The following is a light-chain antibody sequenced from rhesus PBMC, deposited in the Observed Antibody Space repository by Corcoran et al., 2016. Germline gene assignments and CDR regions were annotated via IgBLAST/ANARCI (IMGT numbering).Light chain of an antibody. CDR1: SSDIGGYNY. CDR2: EVS. V-gene: IGLV2-32*02. J-gene: IGLJ1*01. CDR3: SSYAGSNTFI. Sequence: QAALTQPRSVSGSPGQSVTISCTGTSSDIGGYNYVSWYQQHPGTAPKLMIYEVSKRPSGVSDRFSGSKSGNTASLTISGLQAEDEADYYCSSYAGSNTFIFGAGIRLTVL.